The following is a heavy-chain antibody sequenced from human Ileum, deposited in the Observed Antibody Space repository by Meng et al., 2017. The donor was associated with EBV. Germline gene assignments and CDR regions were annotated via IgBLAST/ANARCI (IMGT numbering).Heavy chain of an antibody. D-gene: IGHD6-19*01. CDR3: ARDGYSSGSD. CDR2: IYNSGST. Sequence: QLKDSGPGLVKPSEPLSLPCSCPGGPGSSGGNYWSWIRQPPGKGLEWIGYIYNSGSTNYNPSLKSRVTISVDTSKNQFSLKLSSVTAADTAVYYCARDGYSSGSDWGQGTLVTVSS. J-gene: IGHJ4*02. V-gene: IGHV4-61*08. CDR1: GGPGSSGGNY.